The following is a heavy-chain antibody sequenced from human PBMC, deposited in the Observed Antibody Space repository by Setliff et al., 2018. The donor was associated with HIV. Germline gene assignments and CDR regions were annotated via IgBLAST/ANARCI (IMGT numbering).Heavy chain of an antibody. V-gene: IGHV3-53*01. CDR2: IYSGGST. CDR3: ARAMVPDSSGYYRPPAFDI. D-gene: IGHD3-22*01. CDR1: GFTVCSNY. Sequence: PGGSLRLSCAASGFTVCSNYMSWVRQAPGKGLEWVSVIYSGGSTYYADSVKGRFTISRDNSKNTLYLQMNSLRAEDTAVYYCARAMVPDSSGYYRPPAFDIWGQGTMVTVSS. J-gene: IGHJ3*02.